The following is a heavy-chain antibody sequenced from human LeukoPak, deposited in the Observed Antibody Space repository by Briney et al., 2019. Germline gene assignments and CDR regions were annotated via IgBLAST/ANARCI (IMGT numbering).Heavy chain of an antibody. D-gene: IGHD4-23*01. Sequence: GGSLRLSCAASGFTFSSYGMHWVRQAPGKGLEWVAFIRYDGSNKYYADSVKGRFTISRDNSKNTLYLQMNSLRAEDTAVYYCAKDPGSSNTVGAFDIWGQGTMVTVSS. CDR3: AKDPGSSNTVGAFDI. J-gene: IGHJ3*02. V-gene: IGHV3-30*02. CDR2: IRYDGSNK. CDR1: GFTFSSYG.